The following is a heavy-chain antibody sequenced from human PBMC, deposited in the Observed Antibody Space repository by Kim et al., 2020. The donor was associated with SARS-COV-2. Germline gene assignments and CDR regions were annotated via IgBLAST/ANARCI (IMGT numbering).Heavy chain of an antibody. CDR3: AKERVVPATGDAFDS. V-gene: IGHV3-23*01. Sequence: GGSLRLSCAASGFSFSSFAMTWVRQAPGKGLEGKGLEWVSTISGSGDRTYYADSVKGRFTISRDNSKNTLYLQMNSLRAEDTAVYHCAKERVVPATGDAFDSGGQGTMVTVSS. CDR2: ISGSGDRT. D-gene: IGHD2-15*01. J-gene: IGHJ3*02. CDR1: GFSFSSFA.